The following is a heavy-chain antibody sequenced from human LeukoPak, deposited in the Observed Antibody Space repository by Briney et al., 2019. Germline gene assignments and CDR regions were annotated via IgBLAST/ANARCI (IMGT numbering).Heavy chain of an antibody. CDR2: IKQDGSEK. J-gene: IGHJ6*03. CDR3: ARDFGVTSTYYYYYYMDV. D-gene: IGHD3-10*01. Sequence: PGGSLRLSCAASGFTFSSYWMSWVRQAPGKGLEWVANIKQDGSEKYYVDSVKGRFTISRDNAKNSLYLQMNSLRAEDTAVYYCARDFGVTSTYYYYYYMDVWGKGTTVTVSS. V-gene: IGHV3-7*01. CDR1: GFTFSSYW.